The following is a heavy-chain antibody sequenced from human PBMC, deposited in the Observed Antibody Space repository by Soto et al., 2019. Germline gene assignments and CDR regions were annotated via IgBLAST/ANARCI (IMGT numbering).Heavy chain of an antibody. D-gene: IGHD3-9*01. CDR2: ISGSGGST. CDR1: GFTFSSYA. J-gene: IGHJ4*02. V-gene: IGHV3-23*01. Sequence: GGSLRLSCAASGFTFSSYAMSWVRQAPGKGLEWVSAISGSGGSTYYADSVKGRFTISRDNSKNTLYLQMNSLRAEDTAVYYCAKPPNLDWSIIEAYWGQGTLVTVSS. CDR3: AKPPNLDWSIIEAY.